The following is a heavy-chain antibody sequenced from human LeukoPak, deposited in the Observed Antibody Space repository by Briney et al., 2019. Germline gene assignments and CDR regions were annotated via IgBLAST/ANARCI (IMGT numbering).Heavy chain of an antibody. CDR3: AGGGYCSSSSCFAPLFDW. J-gene: IGHJ4*02. Sequence: PSETLSLTCTVSGASISRYYWSWIRQPPGKGLEWIGYIHYSGGTNYNASLKSRVAMSLDTSKNQFSLRLRSVTAADTALYFCAGGGYCSSSSCFAPLFDWWGQGTLVTVSP. CDR1: GASISRYY. D-gene: IGHD2-2*01. CDR2: IHYSGGT. V-gene: IGHV4-59*01.